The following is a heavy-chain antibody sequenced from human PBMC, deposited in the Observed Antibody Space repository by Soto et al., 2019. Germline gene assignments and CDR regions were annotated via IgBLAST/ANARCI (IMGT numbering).Heavy chain of an antibody. CDR3: AKGLIKAQLIDY. V-gene: IGHV3-23*01. D-gene: IGHD6-13*01. CDR2: ISGSGGST. CDR1: GFTFSSYA. J-gene: IGHJ4*02. Sequence: EVQLLESGGGLVQPGGSLRLSCAASGFTFSSYAMSWVRQAPGKGLEWVSAISGSGGSTYYADSVKGRFTISRDNSKNTQYLQMNSLRAEDTAVYYCAKGLIKAQLIDYWGQGTLVTVSS.